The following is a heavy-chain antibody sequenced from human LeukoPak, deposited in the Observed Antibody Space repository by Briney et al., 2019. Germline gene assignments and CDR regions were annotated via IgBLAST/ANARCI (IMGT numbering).Heavy chain of an antibody. V-gene: IGHV3-21*01. J-gene: IGHJ4*02. Sequence: GGSLRLSCAASGFTFSSYSMNWVRQAPGKGLEWVSSISSSSSYIYYADSVKGRFTISRDNAKNSLYLQMNSLRAEDTAVYYCARDPIVVVTAGGYFDYWGQGTLVTVPS. CDR2: ISSSSSYI. CDR3: ARDPIVVVTAGGYFDY. CDR1: GFTFSSYS. D-gene: IGHD2-21*02.